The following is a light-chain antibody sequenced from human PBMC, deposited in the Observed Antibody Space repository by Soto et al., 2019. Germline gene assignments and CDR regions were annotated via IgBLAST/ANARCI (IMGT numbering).Light chain of an antibody. CDR3: QQYNTWHPKMA. J-gene: IGKJ1*01. Sequence: VVTQSPATLSVFPGETATLSCRASQSVSSDLAWYQQRPGQAPRLLIYGSSTRATVIPARFRGSGSGTEFRLTISSLQSEDFATSDCQQYNTWHPKMAFGRGTKVEIK. V-gene: IGKV3-15*01. CDR1: QSVSSD. CDR2: GSS.